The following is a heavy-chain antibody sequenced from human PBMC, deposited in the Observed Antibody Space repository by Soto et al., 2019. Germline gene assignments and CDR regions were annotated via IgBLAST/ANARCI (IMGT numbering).Heavy chain of an antibody. J-gene: IGHJ3*02. Sequence: QLHLVQSGAVVKKPGASVTVSCSASGYPVTAYYMHWVRQAPGRGLEWMGGINPATGAAKYTQTFQGRVTLARDTSTSKVFMEPGGLTSGDPAGFYCARGGGVGVAGSAAFDMWGQGTLVTVSS. CDR1: GYPVTAYY. CDR2: INPATGAA. D-gene: IGHD3-3*01. V-gene: IGHV1-2*02. CDR3: ARGGGVGVAGSAAFDM.